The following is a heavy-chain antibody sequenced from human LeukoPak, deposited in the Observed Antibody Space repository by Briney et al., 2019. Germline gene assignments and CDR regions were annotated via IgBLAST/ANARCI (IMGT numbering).Heavy chain of an antibody. CDR2: ISYDGSNK. J-gene: IGHJ4*02. V-gene: IGHV3-30*03. D-gene: IGHD3-16*01. Sequence: GRSLRLSCAASGFTFSTYAMHWVRQAPGKGLEWVAVISYDGSNKYYADSVKGRFTISRDNSKNTLYLHMNSLRAEDTAVYYCARVSPRGGLGDYWGQGTLVTVSS. CDR1: GFTFSTYA. CDR3: ARVSPRGGLGDY.